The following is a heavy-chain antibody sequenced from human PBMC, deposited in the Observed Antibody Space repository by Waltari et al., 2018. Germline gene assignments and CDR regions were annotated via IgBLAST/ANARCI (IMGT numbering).Heavy chain of an antibody. J-gene: IGHJ4*02. V-gene: IGHV1-46*01. CDR1: GYTLRTYN. Sequence: QVQLVQSGAEVKEPGASVKVSCTASGYTLRTYNVHWVRKAPGQGLEWMGRINPSTGSTIYAQRFQGRVTVTRDTSTTTVYMDVNSLTPEDTAIYYCARDLQWPMTGPRIDYWGQGTPVTVS. D-gene: IGHD1-1*01. CDR2: INPSTGST. CDR3: ARDLQWPMTGPRIDY.